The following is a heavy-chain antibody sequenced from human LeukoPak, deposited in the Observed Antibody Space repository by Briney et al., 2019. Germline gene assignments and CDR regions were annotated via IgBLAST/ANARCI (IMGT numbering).Heavy chain of an antibody. CDR2: ISYDGSNK. V-gene: IGHV3-30*18. D-gene: IGHD2-2*01. CDR3: AKAGRYCSSTSLLCLYYYGMDV. CDR1: GFTFSSYG. Sequence: PGRSLRLSCAASGFTFSSYGMHWVRQAPGKGLEWVAVISYDGSNKYYADSVKGRFTISRDNSKNTLYLQMNSLRAEDTAVYYCAKAGRYCSSTSLLCLYYYGMDVWGQGTTVTVSS. J-gene: IGHJ6*02.